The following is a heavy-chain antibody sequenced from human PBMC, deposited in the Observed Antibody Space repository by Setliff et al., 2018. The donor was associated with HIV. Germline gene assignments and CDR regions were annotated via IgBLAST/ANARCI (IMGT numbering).Heavy chain of an antibody. J-gene: IGHJ6*02. CDR2: IIPIFGTA. CDR3: ASGYPSGWYYYGMDV. Sequence: GAAVKVSCQASGGTFSSYAVSWVRQAPGQGLEWMGGIIPIFGTAKYAQKFQGRVTITTDEATSTAYMELSSLRSEDTAVYYCASGYPSGWYYYGMDVWGQGTTVTVSS. D-gene: IGHD5-18*01. V-gene: IGHV1-69*05. CDR1: GGTFSSYA.